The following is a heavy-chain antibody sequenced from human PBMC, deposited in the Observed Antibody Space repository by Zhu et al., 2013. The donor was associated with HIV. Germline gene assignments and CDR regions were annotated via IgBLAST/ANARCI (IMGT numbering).Heavy chain of an antibody. J-gene: IGHJ6*01. CDR2: IIPIFGTA. CDR3: ASPAYCSSTSCYHYYYGMDV. Sequence: QVQLVQSGAEVKKPGSSVKVSCKASGGTFSSYAISWVRQAPGQGLEWMGGIIPIFGTANYAQKFQGRVTITADKSTSTAYMELSSLRSEDTAVYYCASPAYCSSTSCYHYYYGMDVWAKDRRSPSPQ. D-gene: IGHD2-2*01. V-gene: IGHV1-69*06. CDR1: GGTFSSYA.